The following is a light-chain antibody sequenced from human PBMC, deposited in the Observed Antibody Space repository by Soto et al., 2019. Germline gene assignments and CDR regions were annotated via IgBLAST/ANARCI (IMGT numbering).Light chain of an antibody. Sequence: QSVLTQPPSASGSPGQSVTISCTGTSSDVGGYNYVSWYQQHPGKAPKLMIYEVTKRPSGVPDRFSGSKSGNTASLTVSGLLAEDEADYYCSSYAGIINVVFGGGTRLTVL. CDR3: SSYAGIINVV. CDR2: EVT. J-gene: IGLJ3*02. V-gene: IGLV2-8*01. CDR1: SSDVGGYNY.